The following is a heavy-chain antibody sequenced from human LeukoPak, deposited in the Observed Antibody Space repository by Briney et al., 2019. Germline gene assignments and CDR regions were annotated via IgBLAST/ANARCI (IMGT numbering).Heavy chain of an antibody. D-gene: IGHD1-26*01. Sequence: QPSETLSLTCTVSGGSISSSSYYWGWIRQPPGKGLEWIGSIYYSGSTYYNPSLKSRVTISVDTSKNQFSLKLSSVTAADTAVYYCVRHFGWELLPIDAFDIWGQGTMVTVSS. V-gene: IGHV4-39*01. CDR3: VRHFGWELLPIDAFDI. CDR2: IYYSGST. CDR1: GGSISSSSYY. J-gene: IGHJ3*02.